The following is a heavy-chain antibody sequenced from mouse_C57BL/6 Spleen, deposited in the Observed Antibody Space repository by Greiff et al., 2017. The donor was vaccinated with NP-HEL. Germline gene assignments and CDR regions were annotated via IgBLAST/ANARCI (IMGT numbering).Heavy chain of an antibody. CDR3: AREGYGSSYRYFDV. V-gene: IGHV1-52*01. CDR2: IDPSDSET. Sequence: QVQLQQPGAELVRPGSSVKLSCKASGYTFTSYWMHWVKQRPIQGLEWIGNIDPSDSETHYNQKFKDKATLTVDKSSSTAYMQLSSLTSEDSAVYYGAREGYGSSYRYFDVWGTGTTVTVSS. CDR1: GYTFTSYW. J-gene: IGHJ1*03. D-gene: IGHD1-1*01.